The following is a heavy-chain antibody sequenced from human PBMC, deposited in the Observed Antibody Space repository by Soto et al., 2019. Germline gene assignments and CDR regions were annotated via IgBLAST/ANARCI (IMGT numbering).Heavy chain of an antibody. V-gene: IGHV4-59*01. CDR3: ASSITMVRGVIMT. D-gene: IGHD3-10*01. J-gene: IGHJ5*02. Sequence: ETLSLTCTVSGGSISSYYWSWIRQPPGKGLEWIGYIYYSGSTNYNPSLKSRVTISVDTSKNQFSLKLSSVTAADTAVYYCASSITMVRGVIMTWGQGTLVTVS. CDR2: IYYSGST. CDR1: GGSISSYY.